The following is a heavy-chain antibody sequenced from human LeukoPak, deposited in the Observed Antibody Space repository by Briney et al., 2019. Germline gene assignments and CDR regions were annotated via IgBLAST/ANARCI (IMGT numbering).Heavy chain of an antibody. Sequence: SHTLSHTYTVSGGSISSYYWSWIRQPPGKGLQWIGYIYYSGSTNYTPSLKSRVTISVDTSKNQFSLKLSSVTAADTAVYYCARGVSYYDSSGYYNEYFQHWGQGTLVTVSS. CDR3: ARGVSYYDSSGYYNEYFQH. D-gene: IGHD3-22*01. CDR2: IYYSGST. J-gene: IGHJ1*01. V-gene: IGHV4-59*08. CDR1: GGSISSYY.